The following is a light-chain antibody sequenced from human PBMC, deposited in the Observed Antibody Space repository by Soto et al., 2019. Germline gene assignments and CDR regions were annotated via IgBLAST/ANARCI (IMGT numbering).Light chain of an antibody. CDR1: QSVSSSY. CDR2: GAS. Sequence: EVVLTQSPGTLALSRGERATLSCRASQSVSSSYLAWYQHRPGQAPRLLIFGASSRATGLPDRLSGTGSGTGFTLIISRLGPEDFAVSYCQQYGNSPWTFGQGTKVEL. V-gene: IGKV3-20*01. J-gene: IGKJ1*01. CDR3: QQYGNSPWT.